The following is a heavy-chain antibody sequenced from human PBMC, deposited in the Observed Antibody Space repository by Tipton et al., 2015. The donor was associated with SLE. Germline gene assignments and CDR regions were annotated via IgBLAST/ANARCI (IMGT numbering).Heavy chain of an antibody. J-gene: IGHJ6*02. Sequence: SLRLSCAASGFTFDDYTMHWVRQATGKGLEWVFLISWDGGSTYYADSVKGRFTISRDNSKNSLYLQMNSLRAEDTAVYYCARDGVLRFLEWLSHYYYYGMDVWGQGTTVTVSS. CDR1: GFTFDDYT. CDR3: ARDGVLRFLEWLSHYYYYGMDV. CDR2: ISWDGGST. V-gene: IGHV3-43*01. D-gene: IGHD3-3*01.